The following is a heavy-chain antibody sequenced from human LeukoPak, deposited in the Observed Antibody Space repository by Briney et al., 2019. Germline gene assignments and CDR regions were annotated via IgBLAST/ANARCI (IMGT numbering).Heavy chain of an antibody. CDR1: GGSINGNY. Sequence: SETLSLSCTVSGGSINGNYWTWIRQPPGKGLEWIGFMHDDGRTNYNPSLTSRVSLSIDKSTNEFSLNLRPVTAADTAVYYCARVFRGAVTANWFDIWGQGTLVTVSA. CDR3: ARVFRGAVTANWFDI. J-gene: IGHJ5*02. V-gene: IGHV4-59*01. D-gene: IGHD2-21*02. CDR2: MHDDGRT.